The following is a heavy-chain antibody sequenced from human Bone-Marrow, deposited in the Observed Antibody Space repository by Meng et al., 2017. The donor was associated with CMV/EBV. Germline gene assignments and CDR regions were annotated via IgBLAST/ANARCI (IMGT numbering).Heavy chain of an antibody. V-gene: IGHV3-49*04. D-gene: IGHD2-2*03. CDR3: TSDSLGLGMYYFDY. Sequence: GELLKFCWTAAGFFFGDYARSWVRQAGGKGLEWGGFIRSKAYGGTTEYAASVKGRFTISRDASKSIAYLQMNSLKSEDKAVYYCTSDSLGLGMYYFDYWGQGTLVTVSS. CDR1: GFFFGDYA. J-gene: IGHJ4*02. CDR2: IRSKAYGGTT.